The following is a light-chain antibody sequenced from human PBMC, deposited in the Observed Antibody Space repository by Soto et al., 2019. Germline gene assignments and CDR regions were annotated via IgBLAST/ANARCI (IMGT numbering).Light chain of an antibody. CDR3: CSYVGSYF. CDR1: SSDVGSYNL. CDR2: EVS. Sequence: QSVLTQPASVSGSPGQSITISCTGTSSDVGSYNLVSWYQQHPGKAPKLMIYEVSKRPSGVSNRFSGSKSGNTASLTISGLQAEDEADYYCCSYVGSYFFGTGTKVTVL. J-gene: IGLJ1*01. V-gene: IGLV2-23*02.